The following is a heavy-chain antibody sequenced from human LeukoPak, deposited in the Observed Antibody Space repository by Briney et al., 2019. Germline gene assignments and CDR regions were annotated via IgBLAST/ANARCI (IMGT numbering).Heavy chain of an antibody. V-gene: IGHV1-2*02. D-gene: IGHD3-9*01. CDR1: GYTFTGYQ. CDR2: INPNSGGT. Sequence: ASVKVSCKASGYTFTGYQMHWVRQAPGQGLEWMGWINPNSGGTNYAQKFHDRVTMTRDTSIRTAYMEVSRLRSDDTAVYYCARSPDILTGENFDYWGQGTLVTVSS. CDR3: ARSPDILTGENFDY. J-gene: IGHJ4*02.